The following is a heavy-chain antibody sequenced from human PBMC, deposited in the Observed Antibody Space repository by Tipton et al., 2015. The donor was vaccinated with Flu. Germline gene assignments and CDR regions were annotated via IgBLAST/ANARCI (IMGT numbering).Heavy chain of an antibody. J-gene: IGHJ5*02. CDR2: INYNGHI. CDR3: AGACGSGGNRWLDP. Sequence: TLSLTCTVSGGSISTINYYWGWIRQPPGKGLEWIGKINYNGHIYYNPSLKSRVTISVDTSKDQFSLNLSSVTAADTAVYYCAGACGSGGNRWLDPWGQGALVTVSS. CDR1: GGSISTINYY. V-gene: IGHV4-39*07. D-gene: IGHD2-15*01.